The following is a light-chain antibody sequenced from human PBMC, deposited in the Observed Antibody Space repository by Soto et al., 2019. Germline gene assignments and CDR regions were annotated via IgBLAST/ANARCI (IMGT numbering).Light chain of an antibody. CDR2: GAS. Sequence: ETVLTQSPDTLSLSPGERVTLSCRASQSVGSYLVWYQQKPGQAPRLLLYGASNRATGIPARFSGSGSGTDFTLTISSLEPEDFAVYYCKNRSNGFGQGTKLEIK. CDR1: QSVGSY. J-gene: IGKJ2*01. CDR3: KNRSNG. V-gene: IGKV3-11*01.